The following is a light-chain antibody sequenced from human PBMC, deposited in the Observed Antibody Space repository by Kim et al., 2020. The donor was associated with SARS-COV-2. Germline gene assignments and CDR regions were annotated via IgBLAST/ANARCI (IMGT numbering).Light chain of an antibody. CDR2: CAS. CDR1: QSFLYSSNNKNY. CDR3: QQYYSTPRT. J-gene: IGKJ1*01. V-gene: IGKV4-1*01. Sequence: APINCTSSQSFLYSSNNKNYLAWYQQKPGQPPKLLIYCASTRESGVPDRFSGSGSGTDFTLTISSLQAEDVAVYYCQQYYSTPRTFGQGTKVDIK.